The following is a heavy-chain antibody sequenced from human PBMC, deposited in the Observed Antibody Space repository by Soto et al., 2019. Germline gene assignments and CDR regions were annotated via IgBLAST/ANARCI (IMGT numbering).Heavy chain of an antibody. CDR2: IIPTFGTA. J-gene: IGHJ4*02. Sequence: QVQLVQSGAEEQKPGSSVKVSCKASEGTFSSSAISWVRQAPGQGLEWMGGIIPTFGTAQYAQRFQDRVTITADESTSTAYMELSSLRSDDTAVYYCARDFGHGHCSGGSCYTLDHWGQGTLVVVSS. CDR3: ARDFGHGHCSGGSCYTLDH. CDR1: EGTFSSSA. D-gene: IGHD2-15*01. V-gene: IGHV1-69*01.